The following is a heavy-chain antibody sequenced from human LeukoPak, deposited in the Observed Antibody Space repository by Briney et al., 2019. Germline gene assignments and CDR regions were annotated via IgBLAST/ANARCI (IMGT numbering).Heavy chain of an antibody. V-gene: IGHV3-21*01. D-gene: IGHD3-22*01. CDR1: GFTFSRYS. CDR2: ISSSSSYI. J-gene: IGHJ4*02. CDR3: AREEPYYYDSSGYRPQYFDY. Sequence: PGGSLRLSCAASGFTFSRYSMNWVRQAPGKGLEWVSSISSSSSYIYYADSVKGRFTISRDNAKNSLYLQMNSLRAEDTAVYYCAREEPYYYDSSGYRPQYFDYWGQGTLVTVSS.